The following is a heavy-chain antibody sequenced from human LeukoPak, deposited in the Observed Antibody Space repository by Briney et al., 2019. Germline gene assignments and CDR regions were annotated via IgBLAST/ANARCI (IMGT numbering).Heavy chain of an antibody. CDR3: ARGLLWFGELSAEAAFDI. J-gene: IGHJ3*02. CDR1: GYTLTKLS. Sequence: ASVKVSCKVSGYTLTKLSMHWVRQAPGQGLEWMGWISAYNGNTNYAQKLQGRVTMTTDTSTSTAYMELGSLRSDDTAVYYCARGLLWFGELSAEAAFDIWGQGTMVTVSS. CDR2: ISAYNGNT. V-gene: IGHV1-18*01. D-gene: IGHD3-10*01.